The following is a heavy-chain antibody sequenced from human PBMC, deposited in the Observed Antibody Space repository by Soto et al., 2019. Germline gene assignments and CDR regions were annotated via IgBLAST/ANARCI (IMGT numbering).Heavy chain of an antibody. D-gene: IGHD2-15*01. Sequence: QITLKESGPTLVKPTQTLTLTCTFSGFSLSTSGVGVSWIRQPPGKALEWLALIYWDDDKRYSPSLKSRLTITKDTSKNQVVLTMTNMDPVDTATYYCAHFPHYWSGGSCYSYYFDYWGQGTLVTVSS. V-gene: IGHV2-5*02. CDR1: GFSLSTSGVG. CDR2: IYWDDDK. J-gene: IGHJ4*02. CDR3: AHFPHYWSGGSCYSYYFDY.